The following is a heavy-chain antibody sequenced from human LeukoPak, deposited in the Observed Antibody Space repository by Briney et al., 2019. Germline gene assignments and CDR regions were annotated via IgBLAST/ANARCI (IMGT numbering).Heavy chain of an antibody. J-gene: IGHJ4*02. Sequence: GGSLRLSCVASGFIFRTDEMNWVRQAPGKGLEWVSYISSSGGTIYYADSVKGRFTISRDNGKNSLFLQMNSLRGEDTAVYYCATLRPRQQLVVDHWGQGTLVTVSS. CDR3: ATLRPRQQLVVDH. V-gene: IGHV3-48*03. CDR2: ISSSGGTI. D-gene: IGHD6-13*01. CDR1: GFIFRTDE.